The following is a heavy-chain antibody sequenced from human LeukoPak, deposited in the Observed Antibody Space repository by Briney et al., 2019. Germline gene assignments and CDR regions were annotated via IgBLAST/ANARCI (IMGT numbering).Heavy chain of an antibody. V-gene: IGHV4-39*01. Sequence: SETLSLTCTVSGGSISSSNYYWGWIRQPLGKGLEWIGSIYYSGSTYYNPSLKSRVTISVDTSKNQFSLKLSSVTAADTAVYYCARRLSGPHDYWGQGTLVTVSS. CDR1: GGSISSSNYY. CDR3: ARRLSGPHDY. J-gene: IGHJ4*02. D-gene: IGHD3-16*01. CDR2: IYYSGST.